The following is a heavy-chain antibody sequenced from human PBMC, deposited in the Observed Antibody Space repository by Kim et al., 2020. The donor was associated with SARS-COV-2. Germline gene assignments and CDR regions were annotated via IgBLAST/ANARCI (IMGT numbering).Heavy chain of an antibody. CDR3: ATYGSGSYYNFDY. D-gene: IGHD3-10*01. V-gene: IGHV3-53*01. Sequence: YADLGKGRFTISRDSSTNTDYLQMNSLRADDTAVYYCATYGSGSYYNFDYWGPGTLVTVSS. J-gene: IGHJ4*02.